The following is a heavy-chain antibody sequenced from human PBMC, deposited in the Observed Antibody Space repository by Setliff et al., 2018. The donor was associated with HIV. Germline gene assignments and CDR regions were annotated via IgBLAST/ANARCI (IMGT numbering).Heavy chain of an antibody. CDR1: GGSISSGGYY. CDR3: ARGLVVVTDSDYDTNYYYYYYRDV. J-gene: IGHJ6*03. Sequence: SETLSLTCTVSGGSISSGGYYWSWIRQHPGKGLEWIGYIYYSGSTYYNPSLKSRVTISIDTSKNQFSLKLSSVTAADTAVYYCARGLVVVTDSDYDTNYYYYYYRDVWGKGTTVTV. D-gene: IGHD5-12*01. V-gene: IGHV4-31*03. CDR2: IYYSGST.